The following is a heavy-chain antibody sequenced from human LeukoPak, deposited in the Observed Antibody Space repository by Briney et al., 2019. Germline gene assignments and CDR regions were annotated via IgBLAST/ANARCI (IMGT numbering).Heavy chain of an antibody. CDR2: ISGSGGST. V-gene: IGHV3-23*01. D-gene: IGHD2-21*02. CDR3: AKDRQENELYCGGDCYSGTAFDY. J-gene: IGHJ4*02. CDR1: GFTFSSYA. Sequence: GGSLRLSCAASGFTFSSYAMSWVRQAPGKGLEWVSAISGSGGSTYYIDSVKGRFTISRDNSKNTLYLQMNSLRAEDTAVYYCAKDRQENELYCGGDCYSGTAFDYWGQGTLVTVSS.